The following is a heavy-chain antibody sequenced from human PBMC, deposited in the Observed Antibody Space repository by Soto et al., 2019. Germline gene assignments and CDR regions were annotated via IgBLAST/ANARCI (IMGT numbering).Heavy chain of an antibody. CDR1: GGTFSSYA. J-gene: IGHJ4*02. CDR3: ARSGFIAARPSFDY. D-gene: IGHD6-6*01. CDR2: IIPIFGTA. Sequence: ASVKVSCKASGGTFSSYAISWVRQAPGQGLEWMGGIIPIFGTANYAQKFQGRVTITADESTSTAYMELSSLRSEDTAVYYCARSGFIAARPSFDYWGQGTLVTVSS. V-gene: IGHV1-69*13.